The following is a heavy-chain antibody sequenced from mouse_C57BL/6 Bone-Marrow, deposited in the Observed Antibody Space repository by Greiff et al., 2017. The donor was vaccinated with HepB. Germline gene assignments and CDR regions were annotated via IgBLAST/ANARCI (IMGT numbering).Heavy chain of an antibody. J-gene: IGHJ4*01. V-gene: IGHV5-6*01. CDR2: ISSGGSYT. D-gene: IGHD3-3*01. CDR3: ARRGCMDY. Sequence: EVQLVESGGDLVKPGGSLKLSCAASGFTFSSYGMSWVRQTPDKRLEWVATISSGGSYTYYPDSVKGRFTISRDNAKNTLYLQMSSLKSEDTAMYYCARRGCMDYWGQGTSVTVSS. CDR1: GFTFSSYG.